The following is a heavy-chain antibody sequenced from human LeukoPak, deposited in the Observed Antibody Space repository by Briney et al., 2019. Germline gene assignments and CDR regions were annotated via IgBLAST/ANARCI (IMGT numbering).Heavy chain of an antibody. J-gene: IGHJ3*02. CDR1: GGTFSSYA. V-gene: IGHV1-69*01. Sequence: GASVKVSCKASGGTFSSYAISWVRQAPGQGLEWMGGIIPILGTANYAQKFQGRVTITADESTSTAYMELSSLRSDDTAVYYCARDLRHSWYGLDAFDIWGQGTMVTVSS. CDR2: IIPILGTA. D-gene: IGHD6-13*01. CDR3: ARDLRHSWYGLDAFDI.